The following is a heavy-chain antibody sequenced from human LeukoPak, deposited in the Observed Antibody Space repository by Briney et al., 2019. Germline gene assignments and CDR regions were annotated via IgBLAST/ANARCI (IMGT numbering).Heavy chain of an antibody. Sequence: GGYLRLSCSASGITVSSNYMIWVRQAPGKGLEWVSVVSSGGSTYNADSVKGRFTISRDNPKNTLYLQMKSRRAEDTAMYYRARDTPPDYWGQGTLVTVSS. D-gene: IGHD2-15*01. CDR3: ARDTPPDY. CDR1: GITVSSNY. J-gene: IGHJ4*02. CDR2: VSSGGST. V-gene: IGHV3-53*01.